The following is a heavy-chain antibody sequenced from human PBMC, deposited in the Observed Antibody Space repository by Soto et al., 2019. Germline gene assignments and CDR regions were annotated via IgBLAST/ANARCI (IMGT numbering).Heavy chain of an antibody. CDR2: IIPIFGTA. D-gene: IGHD1-26*01. Sequence: VKVSCKASGGTFSCYALSSLRQAPGQGLEWMGGIIPIFGTANYAQKFQGRVTITADESTSTAYMELSSLRSEDTAVYYCARGWELLSEDAFDIWGQGTMVTVS. CDR3: ARGWELLSEDAFDI. V-gene: IGHV1-69*01. J-gene: IGHJ3*02. CDR1: GGTFSCYA.